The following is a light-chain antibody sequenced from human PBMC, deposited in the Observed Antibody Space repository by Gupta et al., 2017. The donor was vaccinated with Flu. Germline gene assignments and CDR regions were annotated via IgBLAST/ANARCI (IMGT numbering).Light chain of an antibody. V-gene: IGLV8-61*01. CDR3: MLSMGSGVV. CDR1: SGSVSTSNY. CDR2: STN. J-gene: IGLJ2*01. Sequence: GTVTLTCGVSSGSVSTSNYRSKYQQTPGQAPRRLIYSTNTRAAGAPDLFSGCILGNKAALTIAGAEADDDSDYDCMLSMGSGVVFGGGTKLTVL.